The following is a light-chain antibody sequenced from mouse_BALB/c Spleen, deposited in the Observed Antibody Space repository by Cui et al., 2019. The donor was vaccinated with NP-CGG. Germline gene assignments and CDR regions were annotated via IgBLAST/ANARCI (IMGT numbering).Light chain of an antibody. Sequence: QAVVTQESALTTSPGETVTLTCRSSTGTVKTNNYANWVQEKPDHLFTGLIGGTKNRAPGVPARFSGSLIGDKAALTITGAQTEDEAIYFCALWYSNHWVFGGGTKLTVL. CDR2: GTK. V-gene: IGLV1*01. CDR3: ALWYSNHWV. CDR1: TGTVKTNNY. J-gene: IGLJ1*01.